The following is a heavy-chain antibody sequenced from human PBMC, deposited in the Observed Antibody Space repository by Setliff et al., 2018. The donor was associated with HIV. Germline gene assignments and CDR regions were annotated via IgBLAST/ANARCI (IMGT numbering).Heavy chain of an antibody. CDR3: AREIRNYDFWSGYWEDHYFDS. D-gene: IGHD3-3*01. CDR1: GYTFTSYA. CDR2: INAGNGNT. Sequence: ASVKVSCKASGYTFTSYAMHWVRQAPGQRLEWMGWINAGNGNTKYSQKFQGRVTITRDTSASTAYMELSSLRSGDTAVYYCAREIRNYDFWSGYWEDHYFDSWGQGTLVTVSS. V-gene: IGHV1-3*01. J-gene: IGHJ4*02.